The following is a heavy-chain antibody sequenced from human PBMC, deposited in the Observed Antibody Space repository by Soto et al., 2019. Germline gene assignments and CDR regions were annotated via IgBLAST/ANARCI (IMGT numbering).Heavy chain of an antibody. D-gene: IGHD3-10*01. CDR1: GFSLSTSGVG. V-gene: IGHV2-5*02. CDR2: IYWDDDK. CDR3: EHTKIPGGFDP. J-gene: IGHJ5*02. Sequence: QITLKESGPTLVKPTQTLTLTCTFSGFSLSTSGVGVGWNRQPPGKALELLALIYWDDDKRYSPSLKSSLTITKDTSKSQVVLTTPNMDPVDTATYYCEHTKIPGGFDPWGQGTLVTVSS.